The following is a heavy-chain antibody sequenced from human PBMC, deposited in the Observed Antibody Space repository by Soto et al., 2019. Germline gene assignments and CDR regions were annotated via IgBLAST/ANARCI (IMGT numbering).Heavy chain of an antibody. V-gene: IGHV4-59*01. D-gene: IGHD1-1*01. CDR2: IYYSGST. CDR1: GGSISSYY. J-gene: IGHJ6*02. CDR3: ARESGRNAMDV. Sequence: TLSLTCTVSGGSISSYYWSWIRQPPGKGLEWIGYIYYSGSTNYNPSLKSRVTISVDTSKNQFSLKLSSVTAADTAVYYCARESGRNAMDVWGQGTTVTVSS.